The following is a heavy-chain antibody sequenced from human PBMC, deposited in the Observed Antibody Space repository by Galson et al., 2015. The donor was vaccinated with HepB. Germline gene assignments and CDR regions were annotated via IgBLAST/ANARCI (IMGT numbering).Heavy chain of an antibody. CDR2: INAGNGNT. J-gene: IGHJ4*02. D-gene: IGHD1-1*01. CDR1: GYTFTSYA. V-gene: IGHV1-3*01. Sequence: SVKVSCKASGYTFTSYAMHWVRQAPGQRLEWMGWINAGNGNTKYSQKFQGRVTITRDTSASTAYMELSSLRSEDTAVYYCAREEGLEPIYYFDYWGQGTLVTVSS. CDR3: AREEGLEPIYYFDY.